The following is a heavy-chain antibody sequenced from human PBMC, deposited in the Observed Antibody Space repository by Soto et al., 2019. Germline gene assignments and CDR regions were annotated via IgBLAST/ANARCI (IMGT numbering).Heavy chain of an antibody. CDR1: GLTFSSYP. CDR3: AFSSHYHYYYYYGLDV. J-gene: IGHJ6*02. Sequence: AGSLRLSCAVSGLTFSSYPMHSVRQAPGNGLEWVAVISYDGSNKYYADSVKGRFTISRDNSKNTLYLQMNSPRAEDTAVYYCAFSSHYHYYYYYGLDVWGQGTTVTVSS. D-gene: IGHD6-6*01. V-gene: IGHV3-30-3*01. CDR2: ISYDGSNK.